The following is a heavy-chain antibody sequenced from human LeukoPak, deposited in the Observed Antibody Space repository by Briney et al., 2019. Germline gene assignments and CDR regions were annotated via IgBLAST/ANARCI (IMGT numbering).Heavy chain of an antibody. Sequence: PGGSLRLSCAASGFTFSSYAMSWVRQAPGKGLEWVSAISGSGGSTYYADSVKGRFTISRDNSKNTLYLQMNSLRAEDTAVYYCAKDGPWVRGPRTEGYYYYYMDVWGKGTTVTISS. V-gene: IGHV3-23*01. J-gene: IGHJ6*03. D-gene: IGHD3-10*01. CDR2: ISGSGGST. CDR3: AKDGPWVRGPRTEGYYYYYMDV. CDR1: GFTFSSYA.